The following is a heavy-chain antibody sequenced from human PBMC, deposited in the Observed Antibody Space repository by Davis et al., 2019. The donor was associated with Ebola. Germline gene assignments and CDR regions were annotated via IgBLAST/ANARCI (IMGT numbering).Heavy chain of an antibody. D-gene: IGHD1-26*01. CDR2: ISYDGSDK. V-gene: IGHV3-30*18. Sequence: GESLKISCAASGFTFSHFGMHWVRQAPGKGLEWVAVISYDGSDKYYADSVKGRFTIPRDNSKNTLYLQMNSLRAEDTAVYYCAKDMSGSYLDPWGQGTLVTVSS. CDR1: GFTFSHFG. J-gene: IGHJ5*02. CDR3: AKDMSGSYLDP.